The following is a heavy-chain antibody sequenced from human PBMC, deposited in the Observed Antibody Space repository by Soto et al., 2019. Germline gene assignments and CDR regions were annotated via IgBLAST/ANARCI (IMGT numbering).Heavy chain of an antibody. Sequence: SETLSLTCTVSGGSISSSSYYWGWIRQPPGKGLEWIGSIYYSGSTYYNPSLKSRVTISVDTSKNQFSLKLSPVTAADTAVYYCARLEGGGYRVFDYWGQGTLVTVSS. CDR3: ARLEGGGYRVFDY. D-gene: IGHD5-12*01. J-gene: IGHJ4*02. V-gene: IGHV4-39*01. CDR2: IYYSGST. CDR1: GGSISSSSYY.